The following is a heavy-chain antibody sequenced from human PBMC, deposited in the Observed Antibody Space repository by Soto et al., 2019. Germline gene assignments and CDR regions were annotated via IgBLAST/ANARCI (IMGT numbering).Heavy chain of an antibody. CDR3: ARDYGVVPAATDGGWFDP. Sequence: GGSRRLSCSASGFTFSSYGMHWFRHAPGKGLECVAVIWYDGGNKYYADSVEGRFTISRENYKNTLYLQMNSLSAEETAVYSCARDYGVVPAATDGGWFDPWGQGPLVTVSS. CDR1: GFTFSSYG. V-gene: IGHV3-33*01. J-gene: IGHJ5*02. D-gene: IGHD2-2*01. CDR2: IWYDGGNK.